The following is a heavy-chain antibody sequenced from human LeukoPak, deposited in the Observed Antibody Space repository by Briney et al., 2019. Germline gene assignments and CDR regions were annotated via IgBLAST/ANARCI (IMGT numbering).Heavy chain of an antibody. CDR1: TFSFINYW. V-gene: IGHV3-7*01. CDR3: ARDSGWVDY. J-gene: IGHJ4*02. CDR2: IKQDGSEK. Sequence: PGGSLRLSCAASTFSFINYWMAWVRQAPGKGLEWVANIKQDGSEKYYVDSVKGRFTISRDNAKNSLYLQMNSLRAEDTAVYYCARDSGWVDYWGQGTLVTVSS. D-gene: IGHD3-16*01.